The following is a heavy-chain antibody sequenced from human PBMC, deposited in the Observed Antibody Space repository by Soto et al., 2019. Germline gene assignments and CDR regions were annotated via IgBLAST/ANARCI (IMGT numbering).Heavy chain of an antibody. D-gene: IGHD4-17*01. Sequence: QVQLQGSGPGLVKPSGTLSLTCAVSGGSISSSNWWSWVRQPPGKGLEWIGEIYHSGSTNYNPSLKSRVTISVDKSKNQFSLKLSSVTAADTAVYYCRTYGEATDYYYYGMDVWGQGTTVTVSS. CDR1: GGSISSSNW. J-gene: IGHJ6*02. CDR3: RTYGEATDYYYYGMDV. CDR2: IYHSGST. V-gene: IGHV4-4*02.